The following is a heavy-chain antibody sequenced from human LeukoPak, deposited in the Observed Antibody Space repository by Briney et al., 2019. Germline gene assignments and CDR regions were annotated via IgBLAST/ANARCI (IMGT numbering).Heavy chain of an antibody. J-gene: IGHJ4*02. CDR3: ARFGPNGDYVLDF. Sequence: GESLKISCKGSGYSFTSYWIGWVRQMPGKGLEWMGIIYPGDSDTRYSPSFQGPVTISADRSISTAYLPWSSLQASDTATHSRARFGPNGDYVLDFWGQGTLVTVSS. D-gene: IGHD4-17*01. CDR2: IYPGDSDT. V-gene: IGHV5-51*01. CDR1: GYSFTSYW.